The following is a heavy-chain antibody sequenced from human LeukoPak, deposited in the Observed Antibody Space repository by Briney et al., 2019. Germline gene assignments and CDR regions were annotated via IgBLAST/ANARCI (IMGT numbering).Heavy chain of an antibody. J-gene: IGHJ4*02. Sequence: GGSLRLSCAASGFAFGGYEMNWVRQAPGKGLEWVSYINPTGSTIYYADSVKGRFTISRDNAKNSLYLQMNSLRAEDTAVYYCTTKNGAPNYFDYWGQGTLLTVSS. CDR2: INPTGSTI. V-gene: IGHV3-48*03. CDR3: TTKNGAPNYFDY. CDR1: GFAFGGYE. D-gene: IGHD2-8*01.